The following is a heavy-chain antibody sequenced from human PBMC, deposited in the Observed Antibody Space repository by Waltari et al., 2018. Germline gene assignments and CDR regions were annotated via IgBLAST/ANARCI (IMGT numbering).Heavy chain of an antibody. CDR2: IIPIFGTA. CDR1: GGPFSSYA. CDR3: ASLTTVVTPNWYFDL. Sequence: QVQLVQSGAEVKKPGSSVKVSCKASGGPFSSYAISWVRQAPGQGLEWMGGIIPIFGTANYAQKFQGRVTITADESTSTAYMELSSLRSEDTAVYYCASLTTVVTPNWYFDLWGRGTLVTVSS. D-gene: IGHD4-17*01. J-gene: IGHJ2*01. V-gene: IGHV1-69*01.